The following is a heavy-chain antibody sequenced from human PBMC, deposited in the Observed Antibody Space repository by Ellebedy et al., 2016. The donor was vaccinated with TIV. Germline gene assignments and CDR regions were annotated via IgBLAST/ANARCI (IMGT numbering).Heavy chain of an antibody. D-gene: IGHD3-10*01. CDR1: GFTFSSYA. CDR2: ISGRGDST. CDR3: AKGGWGNFFDY. Sequence: GESLKISCAASGFTFSSYAMSWVRQAPGKGLEWVSGISGRGDSTYYADSVKGRFTISRDNSKSTLYLQMNTLRADDTAVYYCAKGGWGNFFDYWGQGTPVTVSS. J-gene: IGHJ4*02. V-gene: IGHV3-23*01.